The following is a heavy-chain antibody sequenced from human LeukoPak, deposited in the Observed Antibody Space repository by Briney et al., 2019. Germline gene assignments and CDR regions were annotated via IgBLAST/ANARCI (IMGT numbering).Heavy chain of an antibody. Sequence: PGGSLRLSCAASGFPFSSYEMNWVRQAPGKGLEWVSYISSSGSTIYYADSVKGRFTISRDNAKNSLYLQMNSLRAEDTALYYCARLVWATPDYWGQGTLVTVSS. V-gene: IGHV3-48*03. CDR2: ISSSGSTI. CDR3: ARLVWATPDY. D-gene: IGHD2-8*01. CDR1: GFPFSSYE. J-gene: IGHJ4*02.